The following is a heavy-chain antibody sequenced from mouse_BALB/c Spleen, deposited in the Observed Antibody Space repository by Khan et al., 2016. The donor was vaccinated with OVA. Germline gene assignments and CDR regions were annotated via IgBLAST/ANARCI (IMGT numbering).Heavy chain of an antibody. CDR1: GYSITSDYA. J-gene: IGHJ4*01. V-gene: IGHV3-2*02. CDR2: ISYSGST. Sequence: VQLKESGPGLVKPSQSLSLTCTVTGYSITSDYAWNWIRQFPGNKLEWMGYISYSGSTNYNPALKSRISITRDTSKNQFFLQLNSVTTEDTATYYCAREGSRYNYAMDYWGQGTSVTVSS. D-gene: IGHD1-1*01. CDR3: AREGSRYNYAMDY.